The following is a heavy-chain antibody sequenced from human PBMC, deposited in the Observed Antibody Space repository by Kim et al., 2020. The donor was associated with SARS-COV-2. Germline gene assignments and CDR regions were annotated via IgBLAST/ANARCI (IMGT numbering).Heavy chain of an antibody. CDR3: ARGGFVLVFFPYYY. CDR1: GGSISSGGYS. J-gene: IGHJ6*01. CDR2: IYYSGST. V-gene: IGHV4-61*08. D-gene: IGHD6-6*01. Sequence: SETLSLTCTVSGGSISSGGYSWSWIRQPPGKGLEWIGYIYYSGSTNYNPSLKSRVTISVDTSKNQFSLRLSSVTAADTAVYYCARGGFVLVFFPYYY.